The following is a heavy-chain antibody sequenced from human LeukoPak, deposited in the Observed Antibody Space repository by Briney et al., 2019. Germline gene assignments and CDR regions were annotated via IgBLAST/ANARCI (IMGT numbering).Heavy chain of an antibody. CDR3: ARDRYGSGTSPDSFDI. J-gene: IGHJ3*02. CDR1: GFTFSSYG. CDR2: ISYDGSNK. V-gene: IGHV3-30*03. Sequence: PGRSLRLSCAASGFTFSSYGMHWVRQAPGKGLEWVAVISYDGSNKYYADSVKGRFTISRDNSKNTLYLQMNSLRAEDTAVYFCARDRYGSGTSPDSFDIWGQGTMVTVSS. D-gene: IGHD3-10*01.